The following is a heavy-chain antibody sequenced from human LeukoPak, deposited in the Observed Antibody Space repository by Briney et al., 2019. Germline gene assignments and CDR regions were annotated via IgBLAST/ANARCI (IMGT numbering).Heavy chain of an antibody. V-gene: IGHV1-18*01. Sequence: ASVKVSCKASGYTFTNYGINWVRQAPGQGLEWMGWISAYNGNTNYAQKLQGRDTMTTDTSTSTAYMELRSLRSDDTAVYYCARDLDQYSGRFGGFGHDLWGQGTLVTVSS. D-gene: IGHD1-26*01. CDR3: ARDLDQYSGRFGGFGHDL. J-gene: IGHJ5*02. CDR1: GYTFTNYG. CDR2: ISAYNGNT.